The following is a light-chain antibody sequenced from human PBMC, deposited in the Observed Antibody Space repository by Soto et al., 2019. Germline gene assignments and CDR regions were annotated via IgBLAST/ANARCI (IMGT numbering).Light chain of an antibody. Sequence: QSVLTQPPSASGTPGQRVTISCSGSSSNIGSNYVYWYQQLPGTAPKLLIYSNNQRPSGVPDRFSGSKSGTSASLAISGLRSADEADYYCAASDDSLSGPVFGGGTKLTVL. V-gene: IGLV1-47*02. CDR3: AASDDSLSGPV. CDR2: SNN. J-gene: IGLJ3*02. CDR1: SSNIGSNY.